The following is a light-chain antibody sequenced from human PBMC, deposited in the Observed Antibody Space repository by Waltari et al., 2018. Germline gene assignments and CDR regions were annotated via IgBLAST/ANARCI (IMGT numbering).Light chain of an antibody. CDR2: EVN. CDR3: SSYSDTNTLV. CDR1: SSDIGDSNY. J-gene: IGLJ2*01. Sequence: QAALTQPRSLSGSPGQSVTIPCTGSSSDIGDSNYVSWYQQHPGTAPKLLIYEVNERPSGVSDCFSGSNSANTASLTIAGLQTEDEADYYCSSYSDTNTLVFGGGTRLNVL. V-gene: IGLV2-11*01.